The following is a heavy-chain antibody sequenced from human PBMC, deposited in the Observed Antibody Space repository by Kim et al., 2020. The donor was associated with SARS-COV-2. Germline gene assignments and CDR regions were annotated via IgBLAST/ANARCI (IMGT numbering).Heavy chain of an antibody. D-gene: IGHD6-13*01. CDR1: GGSISSYY. V-gene: IGHV4-59*01. J-gene: IGHJ4*02. CDR2: IYYSGST. CDR3: ARDLAAHFDY. Sequence: SETLSLTCTVSGGSISSYYWSWIRQPPGKGLEWIGYIYYSGSTNYNPSLKSRVTISVDTSKNQFSLKLSSVTAADTAVYYCARDLAAHFDYWGQGTLVTVSS.